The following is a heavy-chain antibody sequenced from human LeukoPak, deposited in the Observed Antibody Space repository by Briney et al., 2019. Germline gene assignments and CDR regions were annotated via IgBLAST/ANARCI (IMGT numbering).Heavy chain of an antibody. D-gene: IGHD4-17*01. CDR1: GFTFSSYW. CDR2: IKQDGSDK. V-gene: IGHV3-7*01. CDR3: ARVRTTVTYYFDY. J-gene: IGHJ4*02. Sequence: GGSLRLSCAASGFTFSSYWMSWVRQAPGKGLEWVANIKQDGSDKYYVDSVKGRFTISRDDAKNSLYLQMNSLRAEDTAVYHCARVRTTVTYYFDYWGQGTLVTVSS.